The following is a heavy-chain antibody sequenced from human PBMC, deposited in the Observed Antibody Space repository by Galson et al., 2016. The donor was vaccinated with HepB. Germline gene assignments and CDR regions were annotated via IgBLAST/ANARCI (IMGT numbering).Heavy chain of an antibody. D-gene: IGHD2-8*01. CDR1: GFTFSGSA. J-gene: IGHJ6*02. CDR2: IRTKANSYAT. V-gene: IGHV3-73*01. CDR3: TRLGGGYCSNGLCYTDDYYYYGLDV. Sequence: SLRLSCAASGFTFSGSAIHWVRQASGKGLEWVGRIRTKANSYATTYAASVKGRFTISRDDSRNTAYLQMNSLKTEDTAVYYCTRLGGGYCSNGLCYTDDYYYYGLDVWGQGTTVTVSS.